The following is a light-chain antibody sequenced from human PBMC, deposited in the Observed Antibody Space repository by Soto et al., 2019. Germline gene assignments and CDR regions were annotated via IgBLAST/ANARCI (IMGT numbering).Light chain of an antibody. V-gene: IGKV3-20*01. CDR2: GAS. Sequence: EIVLTQSPGTLSLSPGERATLSCRASQSVSSSYLAWYQQKPGQAPRLLIYGASSRATGIPDRFSGSGSGTDFTLTVSRLEPEDFAVYYCQQYGSSLLLTFGGGT. CDR3: QQYGSSLLLT. CDR1: QSVSSSY. J-gene: IGKJ4*01.